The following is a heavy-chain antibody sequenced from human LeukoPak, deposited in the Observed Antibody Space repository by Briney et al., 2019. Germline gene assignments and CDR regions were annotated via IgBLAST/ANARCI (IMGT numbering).Heavy chain of an antibody. CDR2: ISGSGGST. Sequence: GGSLRLSCAASGFTFSSYAMSWVRQAPGKGLEWVSAISGSGGSTYYADSVKGRFTISRDNSKNTLYLQMYSLRAEDTAVYYCAIHITFGGVIVYWGQGTLVTVSS. V-gene: IGHV3-23*01. CDR3: AIHITFGGVIVY. CDR1: GFTFSSYA. J-gene: IGHJ4*02. D-gene: IGHD3-16*02.